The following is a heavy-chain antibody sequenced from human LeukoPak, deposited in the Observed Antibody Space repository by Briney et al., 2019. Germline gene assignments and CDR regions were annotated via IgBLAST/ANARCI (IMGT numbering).Heavy chain of an antibody. D-gene: IGHD1-1*01. J-gene: IGHJ4*02. CDR1: GGSFSGYY. V-gene: IGHV4-34*01. CDR3: ARRYNWNDRWD. Sequence: PSETLSLTCAVYGGSFSGYYWSWIRQPPGKGLEWIGEINHSGSTNYNPSLKSRVTISVDTSKNQFSLKLSSVTAADTAFYYCARRYNWNDRWDWGQGTLVTVS. CDR2: INHSGST.